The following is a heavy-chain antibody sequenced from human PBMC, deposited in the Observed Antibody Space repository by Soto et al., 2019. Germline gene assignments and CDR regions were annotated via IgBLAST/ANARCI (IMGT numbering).Heavy chain of an antibody. J-gene: IGHJ4*01. CDR3: AKDLGQQLVQPDY. Sequence: QVQLVESGGGVVQPGRSLRLSCAASGFTFSRFAMHWVRQAPGKVLDWVAVISYDGSTKYYADSVKGRFTISRDNSKNTLFLQMNSLRPEDTALYYCAKDLGQQLVQPDYWGQEPWSPSPQ. CDR2: ISYDGSTK. CDR1: GFTFSRFA. D-gene: IGHD6-13*01. V-gene: IGHV3-30*18.